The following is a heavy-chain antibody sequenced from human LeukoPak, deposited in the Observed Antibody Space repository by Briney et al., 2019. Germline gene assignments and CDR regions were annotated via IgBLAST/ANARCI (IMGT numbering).Heavy chain of an antibody. CDR3: ARGRSSGYAGTFDY. J-gene: IGHJ4*02. CDR1: GFTFSSYE. V-gene: IGHV3-48*03. D-gene: IGHD3-22*01. CDR2: ISSSGSTI. Sequence: GGSLRLSCAASGFTFSSYEMNWVRQVPGKGLEWVSYISSSGSTIYYADSVKGRFTISRDNAKNSLYLQMNSLRAEDTAVYYCARGRSSGYAGTFDYWGQGTLVTVSS.